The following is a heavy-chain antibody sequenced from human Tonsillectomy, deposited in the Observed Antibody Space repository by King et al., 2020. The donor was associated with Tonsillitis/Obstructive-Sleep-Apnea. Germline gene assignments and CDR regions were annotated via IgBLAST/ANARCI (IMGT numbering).Heavy chain of an antibody. Sequence: VQLQESGPGLVKPSGTLSLTCAVSGGSINSTNWWSWVRQPPGKGLEWIGEIYHSGSTNYNPSLKSRLTISVDQSKNQFSLKLSSVTAADTAVYYCAGVDAVDDDYYYYYYMDVWGKGTTVTVSS. CDR2: IYHSGST. CDR3: AGVDAVDDDYYYYYYMDV. D-gene: IGHD5-18*01. J-gene: IGHJ6*03. CDR1: GGSINSTNW. V-gene: IGHV4-4*02.